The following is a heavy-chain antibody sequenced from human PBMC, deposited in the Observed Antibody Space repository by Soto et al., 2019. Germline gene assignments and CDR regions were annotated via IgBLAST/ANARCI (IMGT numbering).Heavy chain of an antibody. Sequence: LYFTCTVSGGSISSYYGSWIRQPPGKGLEWIGYIYYSGSTNYNPSLKSRVTISVDTSKNQFSLKLSSVTAADTAVYYCARRVDYGDYVQSWFDPWGQGTLVTVSS. D-gene: IGHD4-17*01. V-gene: IGHV4-59*08. CDR2: IYYSGST. CDR1: GGSISSYY. CDR3: ARRVDYGDYVQSWFDP. J-gene: IGHJ5*02.